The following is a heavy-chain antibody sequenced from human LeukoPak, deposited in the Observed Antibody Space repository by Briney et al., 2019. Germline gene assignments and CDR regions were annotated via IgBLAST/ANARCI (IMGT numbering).Heavy chain of an antibody. CDR3: ARQGALKVGATWTNWFDP. J-gene: IGHJ5*02. Sequence: GGSLRLSCAASGFTFSSYWMSWVRQAPGKGLEWVANIKQDGSEKYYVDSVKGRFTISRDNAKSSLYLQMNSLRAEDTAVYYCARQGALKVGATWTNWFDPWGQGTLVTVSS. CDR1: GFTFSSYW. CDR2: IKQDGSEK. V-gene: IGHV3-7*03. D-gene: IGHD1-26*01.